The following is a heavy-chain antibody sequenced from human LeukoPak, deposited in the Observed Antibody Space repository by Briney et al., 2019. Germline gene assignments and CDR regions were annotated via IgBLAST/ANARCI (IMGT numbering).Heavy chain of an antibody. CDR3: ASGRYGYFDC. J-gene: IGHJ4*02. V-gene: IGHV4-31*03. CDR2: IYYSGST. CDR1: GGSISSGGSY. Sequence: SETLSLTCTVSGGSISSGGSYWSWIRQHPGKGLEWIGYIYYSGSTYYNPSLKSRVTISVDTSKNQFSLKLSSVTAADTAVYYCASGRYGYFDCWGQGTLVTVSS. D-gene: IGHD5-18*01.